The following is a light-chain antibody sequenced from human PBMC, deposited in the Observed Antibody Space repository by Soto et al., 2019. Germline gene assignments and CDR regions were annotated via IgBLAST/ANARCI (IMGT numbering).Light chain of an antibody. Sequence: QSVLTQPPSVSGSPGQSVAISCTGTSSDISDYDRVSWYQQSPGTAPKLILYEVTHRPSGVPDRFSGSTSGNTASLTISGLQAEDEADYYCASYTDGSTPHVVFGGRTQLTVL. CDR2: EVT. CDR3: ASYTDGSTPHVV. CDR1: SSDISDYDR. V-gene: IGLV2-18*02. J-gene: IGLJ2*01.